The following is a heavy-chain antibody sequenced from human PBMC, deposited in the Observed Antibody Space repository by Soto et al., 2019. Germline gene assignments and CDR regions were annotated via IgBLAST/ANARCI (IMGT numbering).Heavy chain of an antibody. CDR1: GFSLSSIGMG. V-gene: IGHV2-5*02. J-gene: IGHJ4*02. Sequence: QITVKESGLTLVKPTETLTLTCTFSGFSLSSIGMGVGWIRQPPGKALEWLTLIYWDDDKRYSPSLSSRLTITKDPSKNQVDLTMNNMDPVDTATYYCARLTRGVYDLDRLWEKFDYWGQEALVTVS. CDR2: IYWDDDK. D-gene: IGHD5-12*01. CDR3: ARLTRGVYDLDRLWEKFDY.